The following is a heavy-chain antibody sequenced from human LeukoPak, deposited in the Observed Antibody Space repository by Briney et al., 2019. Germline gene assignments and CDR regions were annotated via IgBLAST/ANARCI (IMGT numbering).Heavy chain of an antibody. CDR2: FDHEDGET. J-gene: IGHJ4*02. D-gene: IGHD3-22*01. V-gene: IGHV1-24*01. CDR3: ATLYGYDSSGPTGY. CDR1: GYTLTELS. Sequence: SVKVSCKVSGYTLTELSMHWVPQASGKGLEWMGGFDHEDGETIYAQKFQGRVTMTEDTSTDTDYMELSRMRSDDTAVYYCATLYGYDSSGPTGYWGQGTPVTVSS.